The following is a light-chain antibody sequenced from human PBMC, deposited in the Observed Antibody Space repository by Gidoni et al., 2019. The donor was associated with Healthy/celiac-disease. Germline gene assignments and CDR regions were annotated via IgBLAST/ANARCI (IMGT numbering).Light chain of an antibody. Sequence: EIVLTQSPATLSLSPGERATFSCRAIQSVSSYLAWYQQKPGHAPRLLINDASNRATGIPAKFSSGGSGADFTLTISSLEPEDVAVYYCQQRSNWLRDTFGGGTKVEIK. J-gene: IGKJ4*01. CDR3: QQRSNWLRDT. V-gene: IGKV3-11*01. CDR2: DAS. CDR1: QSVSSY.